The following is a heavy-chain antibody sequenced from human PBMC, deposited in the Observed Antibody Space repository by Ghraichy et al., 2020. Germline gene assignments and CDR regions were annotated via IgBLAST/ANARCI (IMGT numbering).Heavy chain of an antibody. CDR3: AKSLTGHYYYYYGMDV. V-gene: IGHV3-23*01. Sequence: GGYLRLSCAASGFTFSNYAMSCVRQAPGKGLEWVSVISGSGGSTYYADSVKGRFTISRDNSNNTLYLQMNSLRAEDTAVYYCAKSLTGHYYYYYGMDVWGQGTTVTVSS. CDR1: GFTFSNYA. J-gene: IGHJ6*02. D-gene: IGHD7-27*01. CDR2: ISGSGGST.